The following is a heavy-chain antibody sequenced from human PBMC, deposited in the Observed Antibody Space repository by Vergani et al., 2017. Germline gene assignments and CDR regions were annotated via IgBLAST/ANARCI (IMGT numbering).Heavy chain of an antibody. CDR3: ARHISVVRRSSMTAFDY. D-gene: IGHD2-21*01. Sequence: QMQLQESGPGLVKPSETLSLSCTVSGDSISTSSYAWGWIRQPPGKTLEWIGTVFYGGRTSYNPSLKSRVTLSLGTSKEQISLHLTSVTAADTAVYYCARHISVVRRSSMTAFDYWGQGTLVTVSS. V-gene: IGHV4-39*01. J-gene: IGHJ4*02. CDR2: VFYGGRT. CDR1: GDSISTSSYA.